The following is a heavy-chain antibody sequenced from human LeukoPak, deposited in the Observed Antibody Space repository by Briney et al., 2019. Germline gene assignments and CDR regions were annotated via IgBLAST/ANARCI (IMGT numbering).Heavy chain of an antibody. D-gene: IGHD4-17*01. CDR2: INPNSGGT. CDR1: GYTFTGYY. V-gene: IGHV1-2*02. Sequence: ASVKVSCKASGYTFTGYYMHWVRQAPGQGLEWMGWINPNSGGTNYAQKFQGRVTMTRDTSISTAYMELSRLRSEDTAVYYCASTAEYGDYQGYWGQGTLVTVSS. CDR3: ASTAEYGDYQGY. J-gene: IGHJ4*02.